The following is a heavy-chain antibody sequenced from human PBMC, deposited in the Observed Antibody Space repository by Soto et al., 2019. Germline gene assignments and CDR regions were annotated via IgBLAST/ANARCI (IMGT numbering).Heavy chain of an antibody. J-gene: IGHJ6*03. V-gene: IGHV1-3*01. Sequence: RASVKVSCKASGYTFTSYAMHWVRQAPGQRLEWMGWINAGNGDTKYSQKFQGRVTITRDTSASTAYMELSSLRSEDTAVYYCARDTVAGTNYYYYYMDVWGKGTTVTVSS. CDR2: INAGNGDT. D-gene: IGHD6-19*01. CDR3: ARDTVAGTNYYYYYMDV. CDR1: GYTFTSYA.